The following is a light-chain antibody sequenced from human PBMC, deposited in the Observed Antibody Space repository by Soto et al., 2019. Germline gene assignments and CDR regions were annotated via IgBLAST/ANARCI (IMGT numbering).Light chain of an antibody. J-gene: IGLJ1*01. CDR1: SSDVGGYNY. CDR2: DVS. Sequence: QSVLTQPRSVSGSPGQSVTISCTGTSSDVGGYNYVSWYQQHPGKAPKLMIYDVSKRPSGVPDRFSGSKSGNTASLTISGLQAEDEADYYCQSYDSSLSASYVFGGGTKVTVL. CDR3: QSYDSSLSASYV. V-gene: IGLV2-11*01.